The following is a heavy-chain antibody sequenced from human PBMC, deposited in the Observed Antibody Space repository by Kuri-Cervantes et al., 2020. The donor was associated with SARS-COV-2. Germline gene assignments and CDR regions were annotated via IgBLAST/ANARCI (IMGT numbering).Heavy chain of an antibody. J-gene: IGHJ4*02. D-gene: IGHD4-11*01. CDR3: ARLTTSHFDY. CDR2: IYHSGST. V-gene: IGHV4-38-2*01. Sequence: SETLSLTCAVSGYSISSGYYWGWIRQPPGKGLEWIGSIYHSGSTYYNPSLKSRVTISVDTSKNQFSLKLSSVTAADTAVYYCARLTTSHFDYWGQGTLVTVSS. CDR1: GYSISSGYY.